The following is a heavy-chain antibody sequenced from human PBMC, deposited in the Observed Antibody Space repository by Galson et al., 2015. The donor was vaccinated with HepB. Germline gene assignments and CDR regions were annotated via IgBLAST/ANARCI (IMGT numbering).Heavy chain of an antibody. CDR2: IYYSGST. Sequence: TLSLTCTVSGGSISSYYWSWIRQPPGKGLEWIGYIYYSGSTNYNPSLKSRVTISVDTSKNQFSLKLSSVTAADTAVYYCARDFKDDGDYEGYYYGMDVWGQGTTVTVSS. CDR3: ARDFKDDGDYEGYYYGMDV. CDR1: GGSISSYY. J-gene: IGHJ6*02. V-gene: IGHV4-59*01. D-gene: IGHD4-17*01.